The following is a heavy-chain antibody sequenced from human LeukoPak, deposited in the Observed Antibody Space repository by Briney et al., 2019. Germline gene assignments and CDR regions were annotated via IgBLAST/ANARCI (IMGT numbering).Heavy chain of an antibody. J-gene: IGHJ4*02. V-gene: IGHV3-7*04. CDR3: ARNMGDY. D-gene: IGHD2/OR15-2a*01. CDR2: INQDGTEK. CDR1: GFTFSIYR. Sequence: PGGSLRLSCAASGFTFSIYRMTWVRQAPGKGLEWVANINQDGTEKNYVDSVKGRLTISRDNAKNSLYLQMNSLRDEDTAVYYCARNMGDYWGQGTLVTVSS.